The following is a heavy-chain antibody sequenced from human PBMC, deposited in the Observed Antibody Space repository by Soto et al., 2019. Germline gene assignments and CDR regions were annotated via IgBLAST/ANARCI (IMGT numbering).Heavy chain of an antibody. J-gene: IGHJ4*02. CDR3: ARGIYCTGGTCGYFFDY. D-gene: IGHD2-15*01. CDR2: IYHSGNT. CDR1: GGSISSGGYY. Sequence: QVPLQGSGPGLVKPSQTLSLTCTVSGGSISSGGYYWSWIRQHPGKGLEWIGYIYHSGNTYYNPSLESLVTISVDTSKNQFSLKLSSLTAADTAVYYCARGIYCTGGTCGYFFDYWGQGTLVTVSS. V-gene: IGHV4-31*01.